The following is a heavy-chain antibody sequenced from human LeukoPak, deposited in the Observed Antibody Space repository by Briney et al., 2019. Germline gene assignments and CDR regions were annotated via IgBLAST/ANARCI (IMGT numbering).Heavy chain of an antibody. Sequence: GGSLRLSCAASGFTFSSYAMSWVRQAPGKGLEWVSVISASGGTTYYADSVKGRFTISRDNSKNTLSLQMNSLRAEDTAVYYCAKSYSSGSYYITYFDYWGQGTLVTVSS. J-gene: IGHJ4*02. D-gene: IGHD3-10*01. CDR1: GFTFSSYA. CDR3: AKSYSSGSYYITYFDY. CDR2: ISASGGTT. V-gene: IGHV3-23*01.